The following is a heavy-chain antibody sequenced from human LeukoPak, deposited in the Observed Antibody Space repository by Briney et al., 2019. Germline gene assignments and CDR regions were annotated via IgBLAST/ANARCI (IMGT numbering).Heavy chain of an antibody. V-gene: IGHV1-2*02. CDR3: ARTTEGGYIGYFYYYYMDV. CDR1: GYTFTGYY. Sequence: ASVKVSCKASGYTFTGYYMHWVRQAPGHGLEWMGWINPNSGGTNYAQKFQGRVTMTRDTSISTAYMELSRLRSDDTAVYYCARTTEGGYIGYFYYYYMDVWGKGTTVTISS. CDR2: INPNSGGT. D-gene: IGHD5-18*01. J-gene: IGHJ6*03.